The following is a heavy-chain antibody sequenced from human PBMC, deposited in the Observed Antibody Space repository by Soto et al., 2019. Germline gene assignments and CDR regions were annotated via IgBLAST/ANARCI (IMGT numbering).Heavy chain of an antibody. CDR2: TTGSGGTT. V-gene: IGHV3-23*01. J-gene: IGHJ4*02. D-gene: IGHD3-16*01. CDR3: AKGSRRLGFDY. CDR1: GLTFSTYA. Sequence: EVQLLESAGGLVQPGESLKLSCAASGLTFSTYAMSWVRQAPGKGLEWVSATTGSGGTTYYADSVKGRFTISRDNSKNTLYLQMNSLRAEDTAVYYCAKGSRRLGFDYWGQGTLLTVSS.